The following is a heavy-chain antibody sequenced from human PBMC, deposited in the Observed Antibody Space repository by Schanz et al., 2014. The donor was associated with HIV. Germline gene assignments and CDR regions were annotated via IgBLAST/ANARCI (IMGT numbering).Heavy chain of an antibody. CDR3: AKVPVAHYYYGMDV. CDR2: MTTNDRI. V-gene: IGHV3-23*01. CDR1: GFTFSNYA. J-gene: IGHJ6*02. Sequence: EVQLLESGGGLVQPGGSLRLSCAASGFTFSNYAMTWVRQAPGKGLEWVSVMTTNDRIYYAESVKGRFTISRDTSTNTLYLQMSGLRAEDTAVYYCAKVPVAHYYYGMDVWGQGTTVTVSS.